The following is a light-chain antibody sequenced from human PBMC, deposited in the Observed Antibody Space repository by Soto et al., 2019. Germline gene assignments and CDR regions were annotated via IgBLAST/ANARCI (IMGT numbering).Light chain of an antibody. V-gene: IGLV2-8*01. J-gene: IGLJ1*01. CDR2: EVS. Sequence: QSALTQPPSASGSLGQSVTISCTGTSSDVGGYNYVSWYQQHPGKAPKLMISEVSKRPSGVPDRFSGSKSGNAASLTVSGLRAEDEADYYCSSYAGNNKYVFGAGTKVTVL. CDR3: SSYAGNNKYV. CDR1: SSDVGGYNY.